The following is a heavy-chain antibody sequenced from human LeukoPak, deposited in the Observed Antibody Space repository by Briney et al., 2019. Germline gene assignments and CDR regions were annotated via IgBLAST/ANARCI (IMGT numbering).Heavy chain of an antibody. CDR1: GYTFTSYG. J-gene: IGHJ4*02. Sequence: ASVKVSCKASGYTFTSYGISWVRQAPGQGLEWMGWISAYNGNTNYAQKLQGRVTMTTDTSTSTAYMELRSLRSDDTAVYYCARSTCSSTSCYWDSGWGQGTLVTVSS. V-gene: IGHV1-18*01. D-gene: IGHD2-2*01. CDR3: ARSTCSSTSCYWDSG. CDR2: ISAYNGNT.